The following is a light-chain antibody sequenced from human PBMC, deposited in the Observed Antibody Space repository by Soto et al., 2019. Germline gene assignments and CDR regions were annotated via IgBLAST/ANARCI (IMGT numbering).Light chain of an antibody. CDR1: QSIGTY. Sequence: DAQMTQSPSSLSASVGDSVTITCRASQSIGTYLDWYQHKPGKAPKLLMYAASSLQSGVPSRFSGSGSGTDFTLTMSNLQPEDFATYYCQESHSTFGQGTKLEIK. CDR3: QESHST. J-gene: IGKJ2*01. CDR2: AAS. V-gene: IGKV1-39*01.